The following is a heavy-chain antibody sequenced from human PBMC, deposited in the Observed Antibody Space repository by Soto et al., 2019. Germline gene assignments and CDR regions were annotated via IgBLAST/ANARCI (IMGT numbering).Heavy chain of an antibody. Sequence: EVQLLASGGGLVQPGGSLRLSCAASGFTLSNYAMSWVRQAPGKGLEWVSTISGSGGRIYYADSVKGRFTISRDNCKNTLYLQMSSLRAVDTAVYYCGKTDWVEGQRVDSWGQGTRVTVSS. D-gene: IGHD2-15*01. CDR1: GFTLSNYA. J-gene: IGHJ4*02. CDR2: ISGSGGRI. CDR3: GKTDWVEGQRVDS. V-gene: IGHV3-23*01.